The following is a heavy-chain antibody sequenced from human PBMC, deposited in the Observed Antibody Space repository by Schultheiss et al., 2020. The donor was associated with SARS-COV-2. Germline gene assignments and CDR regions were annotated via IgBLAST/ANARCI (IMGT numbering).Heavy chain of an antibody. J-gene: IGHJ4*02. CDR1: GGSISSSSYY. CDR3: ARESKDVLVAPRLDY. CDR2: IYYNGST. D-gene: IGHD2-15*01. Sequence: SETLSLTCTVSGGSISSSSYYWGWIRQPPGKGLEWIGNIYYNGSTNYNPSLKSRVTISVDTSKNQFSLKVTSVTAADTAFYYCARESKDVLVAPRLDYWGQGTLLTVSS. V-gene: IGHV4-61*01.